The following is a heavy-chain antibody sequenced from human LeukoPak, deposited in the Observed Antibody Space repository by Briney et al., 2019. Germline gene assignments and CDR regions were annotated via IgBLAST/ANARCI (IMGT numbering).Heavy chain of an antibody. CDR2: ISPYKGDR. D-gene: IGHD3-10*01. Sequence: EASVKVSCKASGYTFTNYGITWVRQAPGQGLEWMGWISPYKGDRNYAQSLQGRVTMTTDTSTSTAYMEVRSLRSDDTAVYYCARGFMVRGVRGLTSDAFDIWGQGTMVTVSS. J-gene: IGHJ3*02. CDR1: GYTFTNYG. V-gene: IGHV1-18*01. CDR3: ARGFMVRGVRGLTSDAFDI.